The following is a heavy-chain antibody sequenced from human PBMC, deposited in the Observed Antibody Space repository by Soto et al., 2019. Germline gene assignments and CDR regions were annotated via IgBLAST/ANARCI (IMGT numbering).Heavy chain of an antibody. CDR1: GLSLSTTGVG. Sequence: QITLKESGPTLVKPTQTLTLTCTFSGLSLSTTGVGVGWIRQPPGKALEWLALIYWDDDKRYSPSLKSRLTITKDPSKNQVVLTMTNMDPVDTATYYCVQSRCGGDCLRSYSSHSYYGLDVWGQGTTVTVSS. CDR3: VQSRCGGDCLRSYSSHSYYGLDV. V-gene: IGHV2-5*02. J-gene: IGHJ6*02. D-gene: IGHD2-21*02. CDR2: IYWDDDK.